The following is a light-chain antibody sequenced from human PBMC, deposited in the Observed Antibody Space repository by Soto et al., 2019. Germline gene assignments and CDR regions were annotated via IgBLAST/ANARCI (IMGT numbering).Light chain of an antibody. Sequence: DIQLTQSPPTLSASVGDRVTITCRASQSIRYYLAWYQQMPGKAPKLLIYGASSLQSGVPSRFSGSGSGTEFTLTTSSLQPDDFATYFCQHHNSYSQTFGQGTKV. V-gene: IGKV1-5*01. CDR3: QHHNSYSQT. CDR1: QSIRYY. J-gene: IGKJ1*01. CDR2: GAS.